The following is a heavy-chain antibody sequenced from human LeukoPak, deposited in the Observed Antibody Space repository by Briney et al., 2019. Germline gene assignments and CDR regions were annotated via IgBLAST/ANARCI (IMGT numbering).Heavy chain of an antibody. D-gene: IGHD1-1*01. Sequence: ASVTVSRKASGYTFIRYYLHWVRQAPGQGLEWMGWINPDSGGTSYAQKFQGRLTMTRDTSISTAYMELTSLRSDDTALYYCARGGKTRATVWTWFDTWGQGTLVTVSS. J-gene: IGHJ5*02. CDR2: INPDSGGT. V-gene: IGHV1-2*02. CDR3: ARGGKTRATVWTWFDT. CDR1: GYTFIRYY.